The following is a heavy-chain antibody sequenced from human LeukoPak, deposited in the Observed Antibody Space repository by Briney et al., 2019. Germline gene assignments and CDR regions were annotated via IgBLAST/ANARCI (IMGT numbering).Heavy chain of an antibody. V-gene: IGHV4-59*08. D-gene: IGHD3-16*02. J-gene: IGHJ3*02. CDR2: IYYSGST. Sequence: SETLSLTCTVSGGSISSYYWSWIRQPPGKGLEWIAYIYYSGSTDYNPSLKSRVTISLDTSKNQFSLKLSSVTAADTAVYYCARHELIEIMITFGGVIVNAFDIWGQGTMVTVSS. CDR1: GGSISSYY. CDR3: ARHELIEIMITFGGVIVNAFDI.